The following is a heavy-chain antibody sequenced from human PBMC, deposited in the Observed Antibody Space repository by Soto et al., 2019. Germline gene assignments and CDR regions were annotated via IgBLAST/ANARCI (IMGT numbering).Heavy chain of an antibody. Sequence: VASVKVSCKASGFTFTSSAVQWVRQARGQRLEWIGWIVVGSGNTNYAQKFQERVTITRDMSTSTAYMELSSLRSEDTAVYYCAAEFSSSSGYYYYGMDVWGQGTTVTGSS. V-gene: IGHV1-58*01. D-gene: IGHD6-6*01. J-gene: IGHJ6*02. CDR2: IVVGSGNT. CDR1: GFTFTSSA. CDR3: AAEFSSSSGYYYYGMDV.